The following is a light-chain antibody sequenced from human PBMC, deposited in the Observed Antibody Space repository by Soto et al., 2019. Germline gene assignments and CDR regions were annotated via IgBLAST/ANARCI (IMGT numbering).Light chain of an antibody. J-gene: IGKJ1*01. CDR2: KAS. CDR3: QHYNSYSEA. Sequence: ASVGDRVTITCRASQTISSWLAWYQQKPGKAPKLLIYKASTLKSGVPSRFSGSGSGTECTLTISSLQPDDFATYYCQHYNSYSEAFGQGTKVDIK. V-gene: IGKV1-5*03. CDR1: QTISSW.